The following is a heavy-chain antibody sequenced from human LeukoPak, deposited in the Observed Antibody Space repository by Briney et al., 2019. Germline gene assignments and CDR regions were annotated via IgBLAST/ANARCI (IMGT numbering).Heavy chain of an antibody. CDR2: TYSGDTT. V-gene: IGHV3-66*01. D-gene: IGHD1-14*01. CDR1: GFIVRSNH. J-gene: IGHJ4*02. CDR3: ARERPDSRNLDS. Sequence: PGGSLRLSCAAYGFIVRSNHINWVRQAPGKGLEWVSITYSGDTTYYADSVKGRFIISRDDSKTTLSLQMNDLRVEDTAVYYCARERPDSRNLDSWGRGALVTVSS.